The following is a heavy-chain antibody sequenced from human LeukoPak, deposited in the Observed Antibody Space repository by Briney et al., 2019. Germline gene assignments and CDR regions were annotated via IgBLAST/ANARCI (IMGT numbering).Heavy chain of an antibody. CDR2: INPNSGGT. J-gene: IGHJ5*02. Sequence: GASVKVSCKASGYTFTGYYMHWVRQAPEQGLEWMGWINPNSGGTNYAQKFQGRVTMTRDTSISTAYMELSRLRSDDTAVYYCARDLLKWELPNENWFDPWGQGTLVTVSS. V-gene: IGHV1-2*02. D-gene: IGHD1-26*01. CDR1: GYTFTGYY. CDR3: ARDLLKWELPNENWFDP.